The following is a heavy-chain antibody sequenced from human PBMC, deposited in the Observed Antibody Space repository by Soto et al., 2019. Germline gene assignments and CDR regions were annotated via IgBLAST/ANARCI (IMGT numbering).Heavy chain of an antibody. CDR1: GYSFTDYH. V-gene: IGHV1-2*04. D-gene: IGHD2-8*01. Sequence: VKVSCKASGYSFTDYHIHWVRQAPGQGLECLGRINPKSGGTSTAQKFQGWVTMTRDRSISTVYMELTRLRSDDTAVYFCARGHSTDCSNGVCSFFYNHEMDVWGQGTTVTAP. J-gene: IGHJ6*02. CDR2: INPKSGGT. CDR3: ARGHSTDCSNGVCSFFYNHEMDV.